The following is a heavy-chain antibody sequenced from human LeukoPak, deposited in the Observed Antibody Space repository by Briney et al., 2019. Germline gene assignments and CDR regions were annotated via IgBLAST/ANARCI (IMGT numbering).Heavy chain of an antibody. CDR1: VYTFTYYD. J-gene: IGHJ4*02. Sequence: ASVTVSFKSSVYTFTYYDMHWVRPAPGQGLEWMGWINTNSGGTNYAQKFQGRVTITRDTSISTAYMELSTLRSDDTAVYYCAREGPIVGATHLVDYWGQGTLVTVSS. D-gene: IGHD1-26*01. V-gene: IGHV1-2*02. CDR3: AREGPIVGATHLVDY. CDR2: INTNSGGT.